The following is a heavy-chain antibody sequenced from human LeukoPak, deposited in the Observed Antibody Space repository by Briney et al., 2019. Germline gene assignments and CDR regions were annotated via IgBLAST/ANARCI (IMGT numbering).Heavy chain of an antibody. CDR1: GFTVSSNY. CDR3: ARAVTHDAFDI. J-gene: IGHJ3*02. Sequence: PGGSLRLSCAASGFTVSSNYMSWVRQAPGKGLEWVSVIYSGGSTYYADSVKGRFTISRDNSKNTLYLQMNSLRAEDTAVYYCARAVTHDAFDIWGQGTMVTVSS. CDR2: IYSGGST. D-gene: IGHD3-16*02. V-gene: IGHV3-66*01.